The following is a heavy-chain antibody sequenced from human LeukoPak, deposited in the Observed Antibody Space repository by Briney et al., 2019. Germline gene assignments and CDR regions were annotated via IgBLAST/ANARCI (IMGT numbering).Heavy chain of an antibody. CDR1: GYTFTSYG. V-gene: IGHV1-69*05. D-gene: IGHD5-18*01. CDR3: AVGDAAMVKAFDY. CDR2: IIPIFGTA. J-gene: IGHJ4*02. Sequence: GASVKVSCKASGYTFTSYGISWVRQAPGQGLEWMGGIIPIFGTANYAQKFQGRVTITTDESTSTAYMELSSLRSDDTAVYYCAVGDAAMVKAFDYWGQGTLVTVSS.